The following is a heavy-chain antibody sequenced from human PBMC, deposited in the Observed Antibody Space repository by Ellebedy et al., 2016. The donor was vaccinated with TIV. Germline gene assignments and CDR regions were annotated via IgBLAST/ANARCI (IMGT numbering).Heavy chain of an antibody. V-gene: IGHV3-7*01. CDR2: IKQDGSEK. CDR1: GFSFSSYW. CDR3: AMGGGPHFDWLLA. Sequence: GESLKISCAASGFSFSSYWMSWVRQAPGMGLEWVANIKQDGSEKYYVDSVKGRFTISRDNAKNSLYLQMNSLRAEDTAVYYCAMGGGPHFDWLLAWGQGTLVTVSS. D-gene: IGHD3-9*01. J-gene: IGHJ5*02.